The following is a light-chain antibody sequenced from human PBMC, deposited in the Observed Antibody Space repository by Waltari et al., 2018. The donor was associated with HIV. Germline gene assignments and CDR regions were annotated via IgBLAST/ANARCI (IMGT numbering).Light chain of an antibody. J-gene: IGKJ2*01. CDR3: QQYHSFPYT. Sequence: EIVMTQSPATLSVSPGERATLSCRASQTVSSNLAWYQQKPGQAPRLLIHGASSRATGVPARFSGSGSGTEFTLTISSLQSEDFATYYCQQYHSFPYTFGQGTKLEI. V-gene: IGKV3-15*01. CDR1: QTVSSN. CDR2: GAS.